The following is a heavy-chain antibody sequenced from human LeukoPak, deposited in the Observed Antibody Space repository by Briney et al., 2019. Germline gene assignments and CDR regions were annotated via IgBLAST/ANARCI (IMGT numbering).Heavy chain of an antibody. V-gene: IGHV4-59*01. CDR3: ARLNRVGEIFADY. CDR1: GGSISSYY. D-gene: IGHD3-10*01. Sequence: SETLSLTCTVSGGSISSYYWSWIRQPPGKGLEWIGYIYDSGSANYNPSLRSRVTISIGTSKTQFSLKLSSVTAADTAVYYCARLNRVGEIFADYWGQGIMVTVSS. J-gene: IGHJ4*02. CDR2: IYDSGSA.